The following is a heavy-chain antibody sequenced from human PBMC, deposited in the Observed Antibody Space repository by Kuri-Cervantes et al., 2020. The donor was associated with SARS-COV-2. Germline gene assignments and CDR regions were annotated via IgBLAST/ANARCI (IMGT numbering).Heavy chain of an antibody. CDR3: ARGQYDFWSGYPIYYYYGMDV. J-gene: IGHJ6*02. V-gene: IGHV1-2*04. CDR2: INPNSGGT. D-gene: IGHD3-3*01. CDR1: GYTFTGYY. Sequence: ASVKVSCKASGYTFTGYYMHWVRQAPGQGLEWMGWINPNSGGTNYAQKFQGWVTMTRETSISTAYMELSRLRSDDTAVYYCARGQYDFWSGYPIYYYYGMDVWGQGTTVTVSS.